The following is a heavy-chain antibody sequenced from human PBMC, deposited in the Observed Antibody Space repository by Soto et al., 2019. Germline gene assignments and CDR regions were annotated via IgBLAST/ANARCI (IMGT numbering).Heavy chain of an antibody. J-gene: IGHJ4*02. V-gene: IGHV3-23*01. D-gene: IGHD6-19*01. Sequence: EVQLLESGGGLVQPGGSLRLSCAASGFTFSTYAMNWVPQAPGKGLEGVSGISGSGDSTYYADSVKGRFTVSRDNSKNTLYLQMNSLRGEDTAVFYCAKERSSGWSFDYWGQGTLVTVSP. CDR3: AKERSSGWSFDY. CDR2: ISGSGDST. CDR1: GFTFSTYA.